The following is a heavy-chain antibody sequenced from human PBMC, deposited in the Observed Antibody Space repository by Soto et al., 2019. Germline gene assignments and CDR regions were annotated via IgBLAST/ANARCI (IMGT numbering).Heavy chain of an antibody. CDR3: RSSSRYSTDV. Sequence: QLQLRESGPGLVKPSETLSLSCTVSGGSISSSFYWGWIRQPPGKGLEWIGSIYATGNTYYNPSLKGRLTISADTSKNQFSLNLISVTAADTAVYYCRSSSRYSTDVWGQGATVTVSS. CDR1: GGSISSSFY. D-gene: IGHD6-13*01. V-gene: IGHV4-39*01. J-gene: IGHJ6*02. CDR2: IYATGNT.